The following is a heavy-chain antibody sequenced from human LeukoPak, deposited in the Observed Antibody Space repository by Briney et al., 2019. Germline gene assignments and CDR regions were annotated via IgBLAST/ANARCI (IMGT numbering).Heavy chain of an antibody. D-gene: IGHD6-13*01. V-gene: IGHV3-13*01. CDR1: GFTFSSYD. Sequence: PGGSLRPSCAASGFTFSSYDMHWVRQATGKGLEWVSAIGTAGDTYYPGPVKGRFTISRENAKNSLYLQMNSLRAGDTAVYYCARAIAAAGLDYWGQGTLVTVSS. J-gene: IGHJ4*02. CDR2: IGTAGDT. CDR3: ARAIAAAGLDY.